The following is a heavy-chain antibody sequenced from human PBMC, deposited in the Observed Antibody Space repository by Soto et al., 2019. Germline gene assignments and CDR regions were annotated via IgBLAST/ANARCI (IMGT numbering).Heavy chain of an antibody. J-gene: IGHJ6*03. CDR2: ISSSSSYI. V-gene: IGHV3-21*01. CDR1: GFTFSSYS. CDR3: SRETLPAATYYYYYMDV. Sequence: GGSLRLSCAASGFTFSSYSMNWVRQAPGKGLEWVSSISSSSSYIYYADSVKGRFTISRDNAKNSLYLQMNSLRAEDTAVYYSSRETLPAATYYYYYMDVWGKGTTVTVSS. D-gene: IGHD2-2*01.